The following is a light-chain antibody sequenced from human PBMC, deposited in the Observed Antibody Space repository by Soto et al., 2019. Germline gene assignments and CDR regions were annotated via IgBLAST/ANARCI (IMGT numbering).Light chain of an antibody. V-gene: IGKV3-20*01. J-gene: IGKJ1*01. CDR3: QQYHNSPRT. Sequence: EIVLTQSPGTLSLSPGEMATLSCSASQTVSSNYLAWYQQKPGQAPRLLIYGASNRAAGTPDRFSGSGSGTDFALTISRLEPEDFAVYYCQQYHNSPRTFGQGTKVEI. CDR1: QTVSSNY. CDR2: GAS.